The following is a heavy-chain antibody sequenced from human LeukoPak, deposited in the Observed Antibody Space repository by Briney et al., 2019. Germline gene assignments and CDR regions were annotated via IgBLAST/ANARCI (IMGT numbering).Heavy chain of an antibody. Sequence: GGSPRLSCAASGFTFSSYSMNWVRQAPGKGLEWVSSISSSSSYIYYADSVKGRFTISRDNAKNSLYLQMNSLRAEDTAVYYCARDGGTTGTEHEGAFDIWGQGTMVTVSS. J-gene: IGHJ3*02. CDR2: ISSSSSYI. V-gene: IGHV3-21*01. CDR3: ARDGGTTGTEHEGAFDI. CDR1: GFTFSSYS. D-gene: IGHD1-1*01.